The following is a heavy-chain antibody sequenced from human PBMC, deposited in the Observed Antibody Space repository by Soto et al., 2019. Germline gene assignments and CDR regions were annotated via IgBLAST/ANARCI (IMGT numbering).Heavy chain of an antibody. J-gene: IGHJ4*02. V-gene: IGHV3-11*01. D-gene: IGHD3-22*01. CDR3: ARDLGYYDSSGYFDY. Sequence: PVVTLRLSCAASGVTFSDHYMSWIRPAPGKGLEWVSYISSSGDIIYYADSVKGRFTISRDNAKNSLYLQMNSLRAEDTAVYYCARDLGYYDSSGYFDYWGQGTLVTVSS. CDR1: GVTFSDHY. CDR2: ISSSGDII.